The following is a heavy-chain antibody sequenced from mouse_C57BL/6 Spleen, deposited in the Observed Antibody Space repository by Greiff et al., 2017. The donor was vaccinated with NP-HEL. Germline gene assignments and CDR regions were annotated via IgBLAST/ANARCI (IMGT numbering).Heavy chain of an antibody. J-gene: IGHJ4*01. CDR2: IDPSDSET. CDR3: ARRGGSIYYGNYDAMDY. Sequence: QVQLQQPGAELVRPGSSVKLSCKASGYTFTSYWMHWVKQRPIQGLEWIGNIDPSDSETHYNQKFKDKATLTVDKSSSTAYMQLSSLTSEDSEVYYCARRGGSIYYGNYDAMDYWGQGTSVTVSS. D-gene: IGHD2-1*01. V-gene: IGHV1-52*01. CDR1: GYTFTSYW.